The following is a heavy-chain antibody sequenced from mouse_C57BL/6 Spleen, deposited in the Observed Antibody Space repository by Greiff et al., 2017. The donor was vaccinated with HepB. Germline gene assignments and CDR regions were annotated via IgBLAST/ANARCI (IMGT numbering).Heavy chain of an antibody. D-gene: IGHD2-5*01. CDR1: GYTFTDYN. Sequence: VQLQQSGPELVKPGASVKMSCKASGYTFTDYNMHWVKQSHGKSLEWIGYINPNNGGTSYNQKFKGKATLTVNKSSSTAYMELRSLTSEDSAVYYCARCPLYSNSAWFAYWGQGTLVTVSA. CDR2: INPNNGGT. J-gene: IGHJ3*01. V-gene: IGHV1-22*01. CDR3: ARCPLYSNSAWFAY.